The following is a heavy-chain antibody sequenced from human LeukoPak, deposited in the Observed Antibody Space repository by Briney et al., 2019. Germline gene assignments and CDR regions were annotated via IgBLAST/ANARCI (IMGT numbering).Heavy chain of an antibody. D-gene: IGHD3-10*01. J-gene: IGHJ4*02. V-gene: IGHV4-34*01. CDR2: INHSGST. CDR3: ARWRLWFGELPIDY. Sequence: SETLSLTCAVYGGSFSGYYWSWIRQPPGKGLEWIGDINHSGSTYYNPSLKSRITVSVDTSKNQFSLKLSSVTAADTAVYYCARWRLWFGELPIDYWGQGTLVTVSS. CDR1: GGSFSGYY.